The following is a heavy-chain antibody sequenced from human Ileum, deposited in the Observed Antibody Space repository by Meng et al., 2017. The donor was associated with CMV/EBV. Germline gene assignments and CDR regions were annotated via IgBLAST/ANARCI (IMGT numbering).Heavy chain of an antibody. D-gene: IGHD3-3*01. CDR1: VYTFTGYY. CDR3: ARDPRVGGEWLLPENY. J-gene: IGHJ4*02. CDR2: INPNSGGT. Sequence: SVYTFTGYYMHWVRQAPGQGLEWMGWINPNSGGTNYAQKFQGRVTMTRDTSISTAYMELSRLRSDDTAVYYCARDPRVGGEWLLPENYWGQGTLVTVSS. V-gene: IGHV1-2*02.